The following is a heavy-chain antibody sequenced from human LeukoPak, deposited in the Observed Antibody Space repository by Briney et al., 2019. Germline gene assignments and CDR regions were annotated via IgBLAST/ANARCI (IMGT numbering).Heavy chain of an antibody. CDR1: GGSISSSNYY. J-gene: IGHJ4*02. V-gene: IGHV4-39*07. Sequence: SETLSLTCTVSGGSISSSNYYWGWIRQPPGKGLEWIGSIYYSGSTYYNPSLKSRVTISVDTSKNQFSLKLSSATAADTAVYYCAADCSGGSCYEWESPHHWGQGTLVTVSS. CDR3: AADCSGGSCYEWESPHH. CDR2: IYYSGST. D-gene: IGHD2-15*01.